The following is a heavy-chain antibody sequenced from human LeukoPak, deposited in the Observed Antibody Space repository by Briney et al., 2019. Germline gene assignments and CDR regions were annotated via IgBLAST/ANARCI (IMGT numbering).Heavy chain of an antibody. CDR2: IRYDGSNK. J-gene: IGHJ6*03. CDR1: GFTFSSYG. D-gene: IGHD1-26*01. CDR3: AKDLQGIYYRYYYYYMDV. V-gene: IGHV3-30*02. Sequence: GGSLRLSCAASGFTFSSYGMHWVRQAPGKGLEWVAFIRYDGSNKYYADSVKGRFTISRDNSKNTLYLQMNSLRAEDTAVYYCAKDLQGIYYRYYYYYMDVWGKGTTVTVSS.